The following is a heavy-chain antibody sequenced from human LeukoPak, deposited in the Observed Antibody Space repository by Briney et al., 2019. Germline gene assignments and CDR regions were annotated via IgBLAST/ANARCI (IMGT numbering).Heavy chain of an antibody. D-gene: IGHD3-22*01. CDR3: ARHYGLNYYDSSAYEY. V-gene: IGHV4-39*01. J-gene: IGHJ4*02. Sequence: PETLSLTCTVSGGSISGSSFYWGWIRQPPGKGLEWICSMYESGTTFYSPSLKSRVTISVDTSKNQFSLKLNSVTAADTAVYFCARHYGLNYYDSSAYEYWGQGTLVTVS. CDR1: GGSISGSSFY. CDR2: MYESGTT.